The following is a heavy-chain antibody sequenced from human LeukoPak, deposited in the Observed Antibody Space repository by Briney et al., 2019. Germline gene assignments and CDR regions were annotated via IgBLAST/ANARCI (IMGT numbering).Heavy chain of an antibody. V-gene: IGHV4-59*08. Sequence: SETLSLTCTVSGGSISSYYWSWIRQPPGKGLEWIGYIYYSGSTNYNPSLKSRVTISVDTSKNQFSLKLSSVTAADTAVYYCASLGSSTSFVGPAAIPGGPLDYWGQGTLVTVSS. CDR2: IYYSGST. J-gene: IGHJ4*02. D-gene: IGHD2-2*02. CDR1: GGSISSYY. CDR3: ASLGSSTSFVGPAAIPGGPLDY.